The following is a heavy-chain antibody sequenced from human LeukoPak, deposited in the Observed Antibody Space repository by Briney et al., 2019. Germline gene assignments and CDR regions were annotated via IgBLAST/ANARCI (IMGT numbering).Heavy chain of an antibody. V-gene: IGHV4-61*02. CDR3: ASDRIEVDAFDI. CDR2: IYTSGST. D-gene: IGHD2-15*01. CDR1: GGSISSGSYF. Sequence: PSETLSLTCTVSGGSISSGSYFWSWIRQPAGKGLEWIGRIYTSGSTNYNPSLKSRVTISVDTSKNQFSLKLSSVTAADTAVYYCASDRIEVDAFDIWGQGTMVTVSS. J-gene: IGHJ3*02.